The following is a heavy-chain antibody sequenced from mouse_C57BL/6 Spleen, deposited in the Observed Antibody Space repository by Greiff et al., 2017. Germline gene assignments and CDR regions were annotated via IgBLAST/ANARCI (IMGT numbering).Heavy chain of an antibody. CDR2: IRNKANGYTT. CDR3: ARSQEDAMDY. V-gene: IGHV7-3*01. Sequence: EVMLVESGGGLVQPGGSLSLSCAASGFTFTDYYMSWVRQPPGKALEWLGFIRNKANGYTTESSASVKGRFTISRDNSQSILYLQMNALRAEDSATYYCARSQEDAMDYWGQGTSVTVSS. CDR1: GFTFTDYY. J-gene: IGHJ4*01.